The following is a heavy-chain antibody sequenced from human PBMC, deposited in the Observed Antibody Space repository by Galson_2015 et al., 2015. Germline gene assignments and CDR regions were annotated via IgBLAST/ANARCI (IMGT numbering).Heavy chain of an antibody. CDR1: GFTASSNY. Sequence: SLRLSCAASGFTASSNYMAWFRQAPGKGLEWVSVLSKTDTAYYVDSVRGRFTISRDNSKNTVYLQMDYLTVDDTAVYYCARGRGFIFDNWGQGTLVTVSS. J-gene: IGHJ4*02. CDR3: ARGRGFIFDN. D-gene: IGHD3-10*01. CDR2: LSKTDTA. V-gene: IGHV3-53*01.